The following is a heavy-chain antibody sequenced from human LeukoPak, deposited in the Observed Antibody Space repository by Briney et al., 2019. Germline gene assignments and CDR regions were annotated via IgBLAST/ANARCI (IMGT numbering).Heavy chain of an antibody. CDR1: GFTFSSYG. CDR2: ILYDGINK. J-gene: IGHJ4*02. D-gene: IGHD3-3*01. CDR3: AKDLSGDFWSGYAFDY. Sequence: GGSLRLSCAASGFTFSSYGMHWVRQAPGKGLEWVAFILYDGINKYFADSVKGRFTISRDNSKNTLYLQMNSLRAEDTAVYYCAKDLSGDFWSGYAFDYWGQGTLVTVSS. V-gene: IGHV3-30*02.